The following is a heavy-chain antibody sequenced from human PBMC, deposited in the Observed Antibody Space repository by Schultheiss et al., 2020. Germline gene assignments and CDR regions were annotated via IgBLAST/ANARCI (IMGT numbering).Heavy chain of an antibody. Sequence: GGSLRLSCAASGFTFSSYGMHWVRQAPGKGLEWVAVISYDGSNKYYADSVKGRFTISRDNSKNTLYLQMNSLRAEDTAVYYCARDVHKYSGTQYGAYWGQGTLVTVSS. CDR1: GFTFSSYG. CDR2: ISYDGSNK. V-gene: IGHV3-30*03. CDR3: ARDVHKYSGTQYGAY. D-gene: IGHD1-26*01. J-gene: IGHJ4*02.